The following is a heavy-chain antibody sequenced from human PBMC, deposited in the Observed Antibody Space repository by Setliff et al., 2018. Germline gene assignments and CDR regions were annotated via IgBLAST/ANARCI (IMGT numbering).Heavy chain of an antibody. J-gene: IGHJ4*02. CDR3: ARERHLLTTVVIFGLFDF. CDR2: ISYDGSNQ. V-gene: IGHV3-30*01. CDR1: GFTFGSHA. D-gene: IGHD3-3*01. Sequence: PGGSLRLSCAASGFTFGSHAMHWVRQAPGKGLEWVAVISYDGSNQYYADSVKGRFTVFRDNSKNTLSLRMYSLRTEDTALYYCARERHLLTTVVIFGLFDFWGQGALVTVSS.